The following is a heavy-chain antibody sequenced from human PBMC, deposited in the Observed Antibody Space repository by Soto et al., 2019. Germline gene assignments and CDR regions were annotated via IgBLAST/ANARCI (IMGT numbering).Heavy chain of an antibody. CDR2: IYYSGST. Sequence: QLQLQESGPGLVKPSETLSLTCTVSGGSISISGYYWVLIRQPPGKGLEWIASIYYSGSTYYNPSLKSRVTIYGDTSKNQFSLKLSSVTAADTAVYYCARALGYCSGGNCYSLNAFDIWGQGTMVTVSS. CDR1: GGSISISGYY. J-gene: IGHJ3*02. CDR3: ARALGYCSGGNCYSLNAFDI. V-gene: IGHV4-39*01. D-gene: IGHD2-15*01.